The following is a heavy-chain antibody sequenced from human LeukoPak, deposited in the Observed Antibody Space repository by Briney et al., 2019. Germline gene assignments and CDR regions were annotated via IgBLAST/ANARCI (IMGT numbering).Heavy chain of an antibody. V-gene: IGHV1-2*02. J-gene: IGHJ5*02. CDR2: LNPNSGGT. CDR1: GYTFTGYY. D-gene: IGHD2-21*01. CDR3: AKGECAGGNCYRVDP. Sequence: ASVKVSCKASGYTFTGYYMHWVRQAPGQGLEWMGWLNPNSGGTNYAQKFQGRVAMTRDMSTRTVYMELSSLTSDDTAVYYCAKGECAGGNCYRVDPWGQGTLVTVSS.